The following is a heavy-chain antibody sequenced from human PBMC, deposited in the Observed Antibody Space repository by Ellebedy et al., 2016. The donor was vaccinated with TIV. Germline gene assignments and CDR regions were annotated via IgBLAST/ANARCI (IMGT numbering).Heavy chain of an antibody. CDR3: ARDFTTFRGVMNPFDY. J-gene: IGHJ4*02. CDR2: TYYRSKWST. D-gene: IGHD3-10*01. Sequence: SQTLSLTXAISGDSVSGNSAAWSWIRQSPSRGLQWLGRTYYRSKWSTYYAESVKSRITINQDTSKNQFSLQLNSVTPEDTAVYYCARDFTTFRGVMNPFDYWGQGTLVTVSS. CDR1: GDSVSGNSAA. V-gene: IGHV6-1*01.